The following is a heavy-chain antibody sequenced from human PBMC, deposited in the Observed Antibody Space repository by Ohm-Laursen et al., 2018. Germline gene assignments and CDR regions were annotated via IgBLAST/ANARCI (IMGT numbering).Heavy chain of an antibody. CDR3: ASGHNYGYDNYYYGMDV. CDR1: GDSISTSY. J-gene: IGHJ6*02. D-gene: IGHD3-16*01. CDR2: IYHSGST. Sequence: SETLSLTCSVTGDSISTSYWSWIRQPPGKGLEWIGYIYHSGSTKYNPFFNSRVTISVDTSQNQFSLNLRSVTTADTAVYYCASGHNYGYDNYYYGMDVWGQGTTVTVSS. V-gene: IGHV4-59*01.